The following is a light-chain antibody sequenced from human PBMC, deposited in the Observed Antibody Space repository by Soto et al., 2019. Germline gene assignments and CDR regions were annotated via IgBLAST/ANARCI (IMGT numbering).Light chain of an antibody. CDR2: GTS. Sequence: AIQMTQSPSSLSASVGDRVIITCRASQAIRTELGWYQQRPGKAPKLLIYGTSNLQSGVPSRFSGSGSGTEFTLTINGLQPEDFATYYCLQDYSYPRTFGQGTQVDVK. V-gene: IGKV1-6*01. J-gene: IGKJ1*01. CDR1: QAIRTE. CDR3: LQDYSYPRT.